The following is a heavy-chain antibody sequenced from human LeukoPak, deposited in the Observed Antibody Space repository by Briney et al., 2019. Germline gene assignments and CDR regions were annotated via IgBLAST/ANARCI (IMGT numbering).Heavy chain of an antibody. CDR2: ISGSSVYI. CDR3: ARGLGSSNYDVGNL. Sequence: GGSLRLSCAASEFTFSNYAMNWVRQAPGKGLEWVLAISGSSVYIYYADSVKGRFTISRDNAKNSLFLQMNSLRAEDTAVYYCARGLGSSNYDVGNLWGQGTLVTVSS. D-gene: IGHD3-10*02. V-gene: IGHV3-21*01. CDR1: EFTFSNYA. J-gene: IGHJ5*02.